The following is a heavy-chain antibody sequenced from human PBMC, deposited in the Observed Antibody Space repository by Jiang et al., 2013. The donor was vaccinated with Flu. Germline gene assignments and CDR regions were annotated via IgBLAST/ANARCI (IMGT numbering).Heavy chain of an antibody. D-gene: IGHD3-22*01. CDR3: ARVLHDYYDSSGYLNWFDP. CDR1: GGSISSYY. J-gene: IGHJ5*02. Sequence: PGLVKPSETLSLTCTVSGGSISSYYWSWIRQPPGKGLEWIGYIYYSGNTNYNPSLKSRVTISVDTSKNQFSLQLSSVTAADTAVYYCARVLHDYYDSSGYLNWFDPWGQGTLVTVSS. V-gene: IGHV4-59*01. CDR2: IYYSGNT.